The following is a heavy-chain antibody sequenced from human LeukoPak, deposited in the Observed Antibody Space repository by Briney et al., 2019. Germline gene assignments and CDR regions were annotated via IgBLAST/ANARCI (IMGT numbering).Heavy chain of an antibody. CDR1: GCTFTSYY. CDR2: INPSGGST. D-gene: IGHD1-14*01. V-gene: IGHV1-46*01. J-gene: IGHJ6*02. CDR3: ARDRDNNYYYYGMDV. Sequence: ASVKVSCKASGCTFTSYYMHWVRQAPGQGLEWLGIINPSGGSTSYAQKFQGRVTMTRDTSTSTVYMELSSLRSEDTAVYYCARDRDNNYYYYGMDVWGQGTTVTVSS.